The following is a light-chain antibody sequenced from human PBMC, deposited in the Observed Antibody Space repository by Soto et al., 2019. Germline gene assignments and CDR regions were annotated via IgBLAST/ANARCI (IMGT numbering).Light chain of an antibody. CDR2: EVR. V-gene: IGLV2-14*01. J-gene: IGLJ1*01. Sequence: QSALTQPASVSGSPGQSITISCTGTSSDVGGYNYVSWYQQHPGTAPTLMIYEVRNLPSGVSNRFSGSKSGNTASLTISGLQAEDEADYYCSSSGSTLVFGTGTKLTVL. CDR1: SSDVGGYNY. CDR3: SSSGSTLV.